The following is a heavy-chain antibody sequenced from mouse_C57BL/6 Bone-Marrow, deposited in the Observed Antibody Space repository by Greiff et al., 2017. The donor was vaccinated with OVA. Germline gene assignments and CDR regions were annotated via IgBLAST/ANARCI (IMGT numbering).Heavy chain of an antibody. CDR2: ISDGGSYT. J-gene: IGHJ3*01. CDR3: AREGDRAY. D-gene: IGHD3-3*01. Sequence: EVKVVESGGGLVKPGGSLKLSCAASGFTFSSYAMSWVRQTPEKRLEWVATISDGGSYTYYPDNVKGRFTISRDNATNNLYLQMSHLKSEDTAMYYCAREGDRAYWGQGTLVTVSA. CDR1: GFTFSSYA. V-gene: IGHV5-4*01.